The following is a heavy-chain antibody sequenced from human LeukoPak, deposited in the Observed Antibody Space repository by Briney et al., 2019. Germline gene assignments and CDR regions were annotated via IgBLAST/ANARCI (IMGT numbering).Heavy chain of an antibody. J-gene: IGHJ4*02. D-gene: IGHD4-11*01. CDR2: ISSSSSYI. CDR3: ARDYGNPRHFDY. Sequence: PGGAPRLSRSNSGFTLTSYNKNQVRHAPGKGLERVSSISSSSSYIYYADSVKGRFTISRDNAKNSLYLQMNSLRAEDTAVYYCARDYGNPRHFDYWGQGTLVTVSS. V-gene: IGHV3-21*01. CDR1: GFTLTSYN.